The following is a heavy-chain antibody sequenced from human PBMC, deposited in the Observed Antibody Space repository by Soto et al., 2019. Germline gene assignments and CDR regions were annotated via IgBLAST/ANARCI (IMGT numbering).Heavy chain of an antibody. D-gene: IGHD5-12*01. CDR3: ARDGYNSNWFDP. Sequence: SETLSLTCTVSGGSISSYYWSWIRQPPGKGLEWIGYIYYSGSTNYNPSLKSRVTISVDTSKNQFSLKLSSVTAADTAVYYCARDGYNSNWFDPWGQGTLVTVSS. J-gene: IGHJ5*02. CDR1: GGSISSYY. V-gene: IGHV4-59*01. CDR2: IYYSGST.